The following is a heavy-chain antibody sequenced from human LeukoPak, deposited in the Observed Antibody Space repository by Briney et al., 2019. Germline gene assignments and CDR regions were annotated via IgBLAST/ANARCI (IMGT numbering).Heavy chain of an antibody. Sequence: PSETLSLTCTVSGGSISSYYWSWIRQPPGKGLEWIGYIYYSGSTNYNPSLKSRVTISVDTSKNQFSLKLSPVTAADTAVYYCARDPGVRYFDLWGRGTLVTVSS. V-gene: IGHV4-59*01. CDR2: IYYSGST. CDR3: ARDPGVRYFDL. CDR1: GGSISSYY. J-gene: IGHJ2*01. D-gene: IGHD3-10*01.